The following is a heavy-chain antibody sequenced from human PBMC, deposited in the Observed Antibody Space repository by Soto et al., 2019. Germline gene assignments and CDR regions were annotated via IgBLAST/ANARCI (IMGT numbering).Heavy chain of an antibody. CDR2: IYHSGST. Sequence: SDTLSLTCAVSGGSISSGGYSWSWIRQPPGKGLEWIGYIYHSGSTYYNPSLKSRVTISVDRSKNQFSLKLSSVTAADAAVYNCARGQVVAAQHWGQGTLVTVSS. V-gene: IGHV4-30-2*01. D-gene: IGHD2-15*01. J-gene: IGHJ4*02. CDR1: GGSISSGGYS. CDR3: ARGQVVAAQH.